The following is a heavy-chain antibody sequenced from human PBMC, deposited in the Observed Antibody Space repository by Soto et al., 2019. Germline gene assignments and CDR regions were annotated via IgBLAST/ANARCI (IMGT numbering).Heavy chain of an antibody. J-gene: IGHJ4*02. CDR1: GYTFSSYA. D-gene: IGHD7-27*01. CDR3: ARDTGDGTFDF. CDR2: INAGYGNT. V-gene: IGHV1-3*01. Sequence: QVHLVQSGAEVRKPGASVKVSCQASGYTFSSYAMHWVRQSPGQRLEWMGWINAGYGNTKSSQKFQDRVTIYRDTSASTAYMELTSLRSEDTAVYYCARDTGDGTFDFWGQGTLVTVSS.